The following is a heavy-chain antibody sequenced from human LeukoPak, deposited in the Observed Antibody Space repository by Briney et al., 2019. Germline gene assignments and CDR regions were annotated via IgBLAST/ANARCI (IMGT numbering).Heavy chain of an antibody. D-gene: IGHD3-22*01. CDR3: ARVRAPKTYYYDSSGYWFDP. J-gene: IGHJ5*02. CDR1: GGSISSSSYY. CDR2: IYYSGST. V-gene: IGHV4-39*07. Sequence: PSETLSLTCTVSGGSISSSSYYWGWIRQPPGKGLEWIGSIYYSGSTYYNPSLKSRVTISVDTSKNQFSLKLSSVTAADTAVYYCARVRAPKTYYYDSSGYWFDPWGQGTLVTVSS.